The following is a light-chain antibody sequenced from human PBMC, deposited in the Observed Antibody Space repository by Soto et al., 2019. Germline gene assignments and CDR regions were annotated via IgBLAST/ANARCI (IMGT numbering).Light chain of an antibody. CDR1: QSGSTY. CDR3: QRRSSWPHT. J-gene: IGKJ1*01. CDR2: DAS. Sequence: ETVLTQSPATLSLSPGERATLSCRASQSGSTYLAWYQHKPGQAPRLLIYDASNRATGIPARFSGSGSGTGFTLPISSLEPEDSAVYSCQRRSSWPHTFGQGTKVEIK. V-gene: IGKV3-11*01.